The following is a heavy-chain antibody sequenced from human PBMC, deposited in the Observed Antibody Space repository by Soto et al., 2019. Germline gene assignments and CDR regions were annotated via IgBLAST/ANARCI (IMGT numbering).Heavy chain of an antibody. V-gene: IGHV1-3*01. CDR1: GYTFTSYA. J-gene: IGHJ4*02. Sequence: GASVKVSCKASGYTFTSYAMHWVRQAPGQRLEWMGWINAGNGTTKYSQKFQGRVTITRDTSASTAYMELSSLRSEDTAVYYCARDEVAAAGTYYWGQGTLVTVSS. CDR2: INAGNGTT. D-gene: IGHD6-13*01. CDR3: ARDEVAAAGTYY.